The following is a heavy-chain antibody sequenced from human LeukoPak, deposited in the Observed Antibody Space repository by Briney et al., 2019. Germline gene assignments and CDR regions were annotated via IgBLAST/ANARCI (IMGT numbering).Heavy chain of an antibody. Sequence: ASVKVSCKASGYTFTSYDINWVRQATGQGLEWMGWMNPNSGNTGYAQKFQGRVTITRNTSISTAYMELSSLRSEDTAVYYCARGYCSSTSCYDAFDIWGQGTMVTVSS. CDR2: MNPNSGNT. J-gene: IGHJ3*02. CDR1: GYTFTSYD. V-gene: IGHV1-8*03. CDR3: ARGYCSSTSCYDAFDI. D-gene: IGHD2-2*01.